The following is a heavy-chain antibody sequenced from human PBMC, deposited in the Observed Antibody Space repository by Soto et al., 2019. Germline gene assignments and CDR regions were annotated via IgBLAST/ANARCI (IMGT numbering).Heavy chain of an antibody. CDR3: ARVQAVPGIYNHYGLDV. V-gene: IGHV1-69*12. CDR1: GGTFSNYA. D-gene: IGHD6-19*01. Sequence: QDQLVQSGAEVRKPGSSVKVSFNASGGTFSNYAISWVRQAPGEGLEWMGGIVPIFGTVNYAQKLQGRVTIIADESTTTHYMELSSLISEDTAVYYCARVQAVPGIYNHYGLDVWGQGTTVTVSS. CDR2: IVPIFGTV. J-gene: IGHJ6*02.